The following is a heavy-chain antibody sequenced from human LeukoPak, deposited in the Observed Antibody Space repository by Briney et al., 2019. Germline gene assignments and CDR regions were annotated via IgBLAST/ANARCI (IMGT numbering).Heavy chain of an antibody. J-gene: IGHJ4*02. CDR3: AEDPNPFYDFWSGYK. V-gene: IGHV3-23*01. CDR1: GFTFTGHT. CDR2: IGGRDDRT. D-gene: IGHD3-3*01. Sequence: GGSLRLSCAASGFTFTGHTMTWLRQAPGKGLEWVSIIGGRDDRTYYADSVKGRFTISRDNSKNTLYLQMNSLRGEDTAVYYCAEDPNPFYDFWSGYKWGQGTLVTVSS.